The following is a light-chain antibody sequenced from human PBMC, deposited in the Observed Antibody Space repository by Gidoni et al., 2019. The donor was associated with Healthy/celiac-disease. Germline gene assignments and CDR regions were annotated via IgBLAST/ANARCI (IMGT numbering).Light chain of an antibody. CDR3: QQRSNWLYT. Sequence: ELVLTQSPATLSLSPWERATLSCRASQSVSSYLAWYQQKPGQAPRLLIYDASNRATGIPARFSGSGSGTDFTLTISSLEPEDFAVYYCQQRSNWLYTFGQGTKLEIK. CDR1: QSVSSY. CDR2: DAS. J-gene: IGKJ2*01. V-gene: IGKV3-11*01.